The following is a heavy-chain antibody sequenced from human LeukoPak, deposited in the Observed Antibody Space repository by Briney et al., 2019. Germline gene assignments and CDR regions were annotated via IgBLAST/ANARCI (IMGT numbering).Heavy chain of an antibody. CDR3: ARAPYSSSLRFDP. D-gene: IGHD6-13*01. J-gene: IGHJ5*02. Sequence: SQTLSLTCTVSGGSISSGGYYWSWIRQHPGKGLEWIGYIYYSGSTYYNPSLKSRVTISVDTSKNQFSLKLSSVTAADTAVYYCARAPYSSSLRFDPWGQGTLVTVSS. CDR1: GGSISSGGYY. V-gene: IGHV4-31*03. CDR2: IYYSGST.